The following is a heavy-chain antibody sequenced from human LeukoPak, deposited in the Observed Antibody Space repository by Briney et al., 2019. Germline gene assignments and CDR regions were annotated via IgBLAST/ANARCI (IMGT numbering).Heavy chain of an antibody. CDR2: VKQDGTDK. V-gene: IGHV3-7*04. D-gene: IGHD5-12*01. Sequence: SGGSLRLSCAASGFTFSTFWMSWVRQAPGKGLEWVAKVKQDGTDKYYVDSVKGRFTISRDNAKNSLYLQMNSLRAEDTALYYCVRGQYSAHPWGQGTLVTVSS. CDR3: VRGQYSAHP. J-gene: IGHJ5*02. CDR1: GFTFSTFW.